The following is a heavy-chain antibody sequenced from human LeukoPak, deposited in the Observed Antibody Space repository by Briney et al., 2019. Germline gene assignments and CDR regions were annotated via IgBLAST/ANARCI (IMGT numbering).Heavy chain of an antibody. CDR2: IYYSGST. CDR1: GGSMSSYY. V-gene: IGHV4-59*08. Sequence: PSETLSLTCTVSGGSMSSYYWSWIRQPPGQGLEWIGYIYYSGSTKYNPSLKSRVTISVDTSKNQFSLKLSSVTAADTAVYYCARGARAGYNLEPFDYWGQGTLVTVSS. J-gene: IGHJ4*02. D-gene: IGHD5-24*01. CDR3: ARGARAGYNLEPFDY.